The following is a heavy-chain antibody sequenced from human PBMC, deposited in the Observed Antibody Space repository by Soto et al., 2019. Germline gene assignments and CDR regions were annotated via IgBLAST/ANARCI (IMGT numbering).Heavy chain of an antibody. CDR2: IYHSGST. J-gene: IGHJ5*02. D-gene: IGHD2-15*01. Sequence: PPETLSLTCAVSGGSISRSNWWSLVGQPPGKEREWFGEIYHSGSTNYNPSLNSRVTISVDNFNNQFSLKLSSVTGADADVYYCARDLRNCSGVRCYNWFDPWGQCTLVT. CDR1: GGSISRSNW. CDR3: ARDLRNCSGVRCYNWFDP. V-gene: IGHV4-4*03.